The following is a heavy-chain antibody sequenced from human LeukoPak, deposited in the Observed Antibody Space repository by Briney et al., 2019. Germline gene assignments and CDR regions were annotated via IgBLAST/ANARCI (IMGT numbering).Heavy chain of an antibody. D-gene: IGHD2-15*01. J-gene: IGHJ4*02. CDR2: ISRSGGST. V-gene: IGHV3-23*01. Sequence: GGSLRLSCAASELHAMTWVRQGPGKGLEWVSAISRSGGSTYYADSVKGRFTISRDNSKNTLYLQMNSLRAEDTAVYYCAKLGTPYYFDYWGQGTLVTVSS. CDR3: AKLGTPYYFDY. CDR1: ELHA.